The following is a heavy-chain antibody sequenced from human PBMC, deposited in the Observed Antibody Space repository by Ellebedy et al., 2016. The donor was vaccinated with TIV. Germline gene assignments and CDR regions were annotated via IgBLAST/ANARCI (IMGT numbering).Heavy chain of an antibody. V-gene: IGHV3-23*01. J-gene: IGHJ4*02. Sequence: PGGSLRLSCAASGFTFSSYAMSWVRQAPGKGLEWVSGISSSGGSTYYADSVKGRFSVSSDNSKTSLDLHMNSLRAEDAALYYCAKAIRHDTGIAAPGTYYFDYWGQGTLVTVSS. CDR2: ISSSGGST. CDR3: AKAIRHDTGIAAPGTYYFDY. CDR1: GFTFSSYA. D-gene: IGHD6-13*01.